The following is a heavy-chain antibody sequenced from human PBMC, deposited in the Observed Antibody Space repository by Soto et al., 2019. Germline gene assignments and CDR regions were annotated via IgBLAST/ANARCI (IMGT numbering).Heavy chain of an antibody. CDR3: ARGRRSTVVVVAAVDY. CDR1: GFTFSSYA. Sequence: EVQLLESGGGLVQPGGSLRLSCAASGFTFSSYAMSWVRQAPGQGLEWVSAISGSGGSTYYADSVKGRFTISRDNSKNTLYLQMNSLRAEDTAVYDCARGRRSTVVVVAAVDYWGQGTLVTVSS. CDR2: ISGSGGST. V-gene: IGHV3-23*01. J-gene: IGHJ4*02. D-gene: IGHD2-15*01.